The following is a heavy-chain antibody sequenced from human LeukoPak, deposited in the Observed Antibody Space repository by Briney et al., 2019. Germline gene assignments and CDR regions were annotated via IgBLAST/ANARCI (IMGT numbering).Heavy chain of an antibody. CDR1: GGSFSGYY. D-gene: IGHD4-17*01. CDR2: INHSGST. CDR3: AKEGVGSGDYSN. V-gene: IGHV4-34*01. J-gene: IGHJ4*02. Sequence: SETLSLTCAVYGGSFSGYYWSWIRQPPGKGLEWIGEINHSGSTDYNPSLKSRVTISVDTSKNQFSLKLSSVTAADTAVYYCAKEGVGSGDYSNWGQGTLVTVSS.